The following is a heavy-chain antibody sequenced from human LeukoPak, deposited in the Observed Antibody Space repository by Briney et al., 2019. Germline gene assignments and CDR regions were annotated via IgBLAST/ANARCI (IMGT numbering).Heavy chain of an antibody. V-gene: IGHV4-59*01. CDR2: IYYSGST. Sequence: PSETLSFTCTVSGGSISSYYWSWIRQPPGKGLEWIGYIYYSGSTNYNPSLKSRVTISVDTSKNQFSLKLSSVTAADTAVYYCAGSDWELLPVFNFDYWGQGTLVTVSS. CDR1: GGSISSYY. J-gene: IGHJ4*02. D-gene: IGHD1-26*01. CDR3: AGSDWELLPVFNFDY.